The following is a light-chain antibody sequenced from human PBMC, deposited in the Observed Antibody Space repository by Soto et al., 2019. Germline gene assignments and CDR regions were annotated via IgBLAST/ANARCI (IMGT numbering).Light chain of an antibody. Sequence: SSELTQPPSVSVAPGQTTSITCAGNNIGSKSVHWYQQKPGQAPVVVVHDDSDRPSGIPERFSGSNSGNTATLTISRVEAGDEADYYCQVWDSSSDHPNWVFGGGTKLTVL. V-gene: IGLV3-21*02. CDR1: NIGSKS. CDR2: DDS. J-gene: IGLJ3*02. CDR3: QVWDSSSDHPNWV.